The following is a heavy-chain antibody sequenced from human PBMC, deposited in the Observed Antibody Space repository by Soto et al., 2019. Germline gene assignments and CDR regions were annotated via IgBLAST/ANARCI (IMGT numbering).Heavy chain of an antibody. D-gene: IGHD3-22*01. Sequence: QVQLQESGPGLVKPSETLSLTCTVSGGSISSYYWSWIRQPAGKGLEWIGRIYTSGSTNYNPSLKSRVTMSVDTSKNQFSLKLSSVTAADTAVYYCARYIQYYYDSSGHPTYYYGMDVWGQGTTVTVSS. J-gene: IGHJ6*02. V-gene: IGHV4-4*07. CDR1: GGSISSYY. CDR3: ARYIQYYYDSSGHPTYYYGMDV. CDR2: IYTSGST.